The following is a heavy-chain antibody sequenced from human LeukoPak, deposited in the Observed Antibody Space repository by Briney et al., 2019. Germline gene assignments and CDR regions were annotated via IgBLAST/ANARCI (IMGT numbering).Heavy chain of an antibody. CDR2: ISYDGSNK. Sequence: SGGSLRLSCAATGCTFSSYGMHWVRQAPGKGLEWVAVISYDGSNKYYADSVKGRFTISRDNSKNTLYLQMNSLRAEDTAVFYCAKGGPDCSSTSCYVDQWGQGTLVTVSS. D-gene: IGHD2-2*01. CDR1: GCTFSSYG. V-gene: IGHV3-30*18. J-gene: IGHJ4*02. CDR3: AKGGPDCSSTSCYVDQ.